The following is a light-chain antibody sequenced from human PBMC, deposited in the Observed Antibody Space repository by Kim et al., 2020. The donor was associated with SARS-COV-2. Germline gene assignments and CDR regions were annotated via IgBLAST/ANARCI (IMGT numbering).Light chain of an antibody. V-gene: IGLV3-25*03. CDR2: KDS. CDR1: ALPKQY. J-gene: IGLJ3*02. CDR3: QSADSSGTYVWV. Sequence: PAQTARITCSGDALPKQYAYWYQQKPGQAPILVIYKDSERPSGIPARFSGSSSGTTVTLTISGVQAEDEADYYCQSADSSGTYVWVFGGGTQLTVL.